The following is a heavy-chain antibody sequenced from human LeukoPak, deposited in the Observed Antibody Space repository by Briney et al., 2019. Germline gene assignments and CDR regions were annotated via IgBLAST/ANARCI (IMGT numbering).Heavy chain of an antibody. CDR1: EFSVGSNY. Sequence: GGSLRLSCAASEFSVGSNYMTWVRQAPGKGLEWVSLIYSGGSTYYADSVKGRFTISRDNSKNTLYLQMNSLRAEDTAVYYCAKDLQRYSSSWYLLDYWGQGTLVTVSS. CDR3: AKDLQRYSSSWYLLDY. D-gene: IGHD6-13*01. V-gene: IGHV3-66*01. CDR2: IYSGGST. J-gene: IGHJ4*02.